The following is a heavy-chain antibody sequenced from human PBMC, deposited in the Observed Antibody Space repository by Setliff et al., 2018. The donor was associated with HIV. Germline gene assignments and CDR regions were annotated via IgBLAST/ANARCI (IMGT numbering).Heavy chain of an antibody. D-gene: IGHD5-12*01. CDR2: IIPILGIA. CDR3: ARAGDGYNSDYYYYYMDV. Sequence: EASVKVSCKASGGTFSSYTISWVRQAPGQGLEWMGRIIPILGIANYAQKFQGRVTITADKSTSTAYMELSSLRSEDTAVYYCARAGDGYNSDYYYYYMDVWGKGTTVTVSS. V-gene: IGHV1-69*02. J-gene: IGHJ6*03. CDR1: GGTFSSYT.